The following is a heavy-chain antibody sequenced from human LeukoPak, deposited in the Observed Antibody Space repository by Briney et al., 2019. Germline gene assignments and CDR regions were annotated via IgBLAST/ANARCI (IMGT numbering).Heavy chain of an antibody. Sequence: SETLSLTCTVSGGSISSGGYYWSWIRQHPGKGLEWIGYIYYSGSTYYNPSLKSRVTISVDTSKNQFSLKLSSVTAADTAVYYCARVVAAAAVPDYWGQGTLVTVSS. J-gene: IGHJ4*02. CDR2: IYYSGST. V-gene: IGHV4-31*03. CDR3: ARVVAAAAVPDY. CDR1: GGSISSGGYY. D-gene: IGHD6-13*01.